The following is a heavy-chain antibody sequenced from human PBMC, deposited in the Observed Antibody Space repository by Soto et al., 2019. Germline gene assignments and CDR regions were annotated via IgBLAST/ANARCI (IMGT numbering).Heavy chain of an antibody. V-gene: IGHV1-8*01. D-gene: IGHD6-19*01. CDR3: ASVRADSSGWYPVKYFDY. CDR2: MNPNSGNT. Sequence: ASVKVSCKASGYTFTSYDINWVRQATGQGLEWMGWMNPNSGNTTYAQKFQERVTTTRNTSTSTAYMELSSLRSEDTAVYYCASVRADSSGWYPVKYFDYWGQGTLVTVSS. J-gene: IGHJ4*02. CDR1: GYTFTSYD.